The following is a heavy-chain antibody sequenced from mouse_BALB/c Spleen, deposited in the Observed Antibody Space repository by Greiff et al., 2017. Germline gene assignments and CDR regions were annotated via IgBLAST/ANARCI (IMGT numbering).Heavy chain of an antibody. J-gene: IGHJ4*01. CDR3: ARSEDYDAMDY. CDR2: ISYSGST. V-gene: IGHV3-2*02. Sequence: EVKLQESGPGLVKPSQSLSLTCTVTGYSITSDYAWNWIRQFPGNKLEWMGYISYSGSTSYNPSLKSRTSITRDTSKNQFFLQLNSVTTEDTATYYCARSEDYDAMDYWGQGTSVTVSS. CDR1: GYSITSDYA.